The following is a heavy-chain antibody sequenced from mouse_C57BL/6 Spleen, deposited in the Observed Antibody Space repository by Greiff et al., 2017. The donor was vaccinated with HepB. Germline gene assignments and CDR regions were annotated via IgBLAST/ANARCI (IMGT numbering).Heavy chain of an antibody. Sequence: LVESGAELVRPGASVTLSCKASGYTFTDYEMHWVKQTPVHGLEWIGAIDPETGGTAYNQKFKGKAILTADKSSSTAYMELRSLTSEDSAVYYCTRRELVFAYWGQGTLVTVSA. V-gene: IGHV1-15*01. J-gene: IGHJ3*01. CDR3: TRRELVFAY. CDR1: GYTFTDYE. D-gene: IGHD4-1*01. CDR2: IDPETGGT.